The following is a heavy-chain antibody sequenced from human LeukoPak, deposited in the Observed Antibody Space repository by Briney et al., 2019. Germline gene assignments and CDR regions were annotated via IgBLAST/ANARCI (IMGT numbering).Heavy chain of an antibody. D-gene: IGHD4-11*01. J-gene: IGHJ4*02. CDR2: IKEDGSDK. Sequence: GGSLRFSCAASGFTCSRSWMSWVRQAPGKGLEWVANIKEDGSDKYYVDSVKGRFAISRDNAKNSLYLQMNSLRAEDTAVYYCAVHSRSIQFDYWGQGTLVTVSS. V-gene: IGHV3-7*01. CDR3: AVHSRSIQFDY. CDR1: GFTCSRSW.